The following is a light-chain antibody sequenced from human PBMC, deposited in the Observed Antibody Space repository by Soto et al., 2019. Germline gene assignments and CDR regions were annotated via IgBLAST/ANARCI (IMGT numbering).Light chain of an antibody. V-gene: IGKV3-11*01. Sequence: EIVLTQSPATLSLSPGERATLSCRASQSVSSYLAWYQQKPGQAPRLLIYDASNRATGIPARFSGSGSGTDYYLTISSLEPEDFAVYYCQQRSNWLITFGQGTRLEIK. CDR3: QQRSNWLIT. CDR1: QSVSSY. CDR2: DAS. J-gene: IGKJ5*01.